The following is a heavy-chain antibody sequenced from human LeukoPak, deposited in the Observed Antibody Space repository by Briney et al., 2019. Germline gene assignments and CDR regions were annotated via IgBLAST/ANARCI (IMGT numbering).Heavy chain of an antibody. Sequence: PGGSLRLSCAASGFTFSSYSMNWVRQAPGKGLEWVSGIPGGGTSTHYADSVKGRFTISRDNSKYTLYLQMNSLRAEDTAVYYCAKDGCSSCYHWDAFDIWGQGTMVTVSS. J-gene: IGHJ3*02. D-gene: IGHD2-2*01. CDR2: IPGGGTST. CDR1: GFTFSSYS. V-gene: IGHV3-23*01. CDR3: AKDGCSSCYHWDAFDI.